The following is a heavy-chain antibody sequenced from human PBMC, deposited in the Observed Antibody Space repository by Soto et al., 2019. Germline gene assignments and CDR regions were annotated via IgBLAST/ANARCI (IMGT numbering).Heavy chain of an antibody. J-gene: IGHJ6*02. D-gene: IGHD2-15*01. Sequence: SVKVSCKASGGTFSSYAISWVRQAPGQGLEWMGGIIPIFGTANYAQKFQGRVTITADESTSTAYMELNSLRAEDTAVYYCARERYCSGGSCYSHYYYGMDVWGQGTTVTVSS. V-gene: IGHV1-69*13. CDR2: IIPIFGTA. CDR1: GGTFSSYA. CDR3: ARERYCSGGSCYSHYYYGMDV.